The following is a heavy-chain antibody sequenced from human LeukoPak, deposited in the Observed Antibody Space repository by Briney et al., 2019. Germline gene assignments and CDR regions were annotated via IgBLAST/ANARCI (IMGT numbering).Heavy chain of an antibody. CDR3: AKGASMGYSGYDFLDYHYMDV. D-gene: IGHD5-12*01. V-gene: IGHV3-43D*03. CDR2: ITWDGGST. J-gene: IGHJ6*03. Sequence: GGSLRLSCAASGFSFDDYAMHWVRQAPGKGLEWVSLITWDGGSTYYRDSVKGRLTISRDNSKNSLYLQMNSLRGENTALYYCAKGASMGYSGYDFLDYHYMDVWGKGTTVTV. CDR1: GFSFDDYA.